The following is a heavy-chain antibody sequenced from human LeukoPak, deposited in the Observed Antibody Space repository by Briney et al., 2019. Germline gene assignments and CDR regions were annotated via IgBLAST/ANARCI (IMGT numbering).Heavy chain of an antibody. CDR2: IYYSGST. CDR1: GGSISSGDYY. J-gene: IGHJ4*02. D-gene: IGHD3-10*01. V-gene: IGHV4-30-4*01. CDR3: ARDKSGSVDY. Sequence: SETLSLTCTVSGGSISSGDYYWSWIRQPPGKGLEWIGYIYYSGSTFYNPSLKSRVTISVDTSKNQFSLKLSSVTAADTAVYYCARDKSGSVDYWGQGTLVTVSS.